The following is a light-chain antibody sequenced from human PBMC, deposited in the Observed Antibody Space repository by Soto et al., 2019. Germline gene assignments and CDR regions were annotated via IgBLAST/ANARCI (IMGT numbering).Light chain of an antibody. V-gene: IGKV3-15*01. Sequence: ILTTQSPSTLSASPGESATISCRASQSVSNNLAWHQQKPGQVPRLLMYDASTRATGISARFSGSGSGTESTLTISSLQSEDFATYYCQQYNSCPITFGQGTRLE. CDR2: DAS. J-gene: IGKJ5*01. CDR3: QQYNSCPIT. CDR1: QSVSNN.